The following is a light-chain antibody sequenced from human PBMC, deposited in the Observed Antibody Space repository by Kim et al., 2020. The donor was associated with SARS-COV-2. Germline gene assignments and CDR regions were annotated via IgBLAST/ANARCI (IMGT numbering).Light chain of an antibody. V-gene: IGLV3-1*01. Sequence: SYELTQPPSVSVSPGQTASITCSGDKLGDKYACWYQQKPGQSPVLVIYQDSKRPSGIPERSSGSNSGNTATLTISGTQPMDEADYYCQAWDSSTGVFGGG. J-gene: IGLJ3*02. CDR3: QAWDSSTGV. CDR1: KLGDKY. CDR2: QDS.